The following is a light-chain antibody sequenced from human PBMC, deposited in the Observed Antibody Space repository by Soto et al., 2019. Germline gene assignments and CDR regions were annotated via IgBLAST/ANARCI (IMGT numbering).Light chain of an antibody. CDR2: KAS. V-gene: IGKV1-5*03. CDR1: QNINSW. Sequence: DIQMTQSPSTLSASVGDRVTITCRATQNINSWLAWYQQKPGKAPKLLIYKASSLESGVPSRFSGSGSGTEFTLTISGLQPDDFATYYCQQYDTYGTFGQGTKVEIK. J-gene: IGKJ1*01. CDR3: QQYDTYGT.